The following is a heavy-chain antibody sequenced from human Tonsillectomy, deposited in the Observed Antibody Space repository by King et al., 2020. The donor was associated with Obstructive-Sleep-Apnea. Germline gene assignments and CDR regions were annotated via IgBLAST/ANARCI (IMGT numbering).Heavy chain of an antibody. CDR2: IYYSGST. Sequence: QLQESGPGLVKPSETLSLTCTVSGGSISSYYWSWIRQPPGKGLDWIGFIYYSGSTNYNPSLKSRVTISVDTSKNQFSLKLSSVTAADTAVYYCARPNYYDSSGYTYWYFDLWGRGTLVTVSS. D-gene: IGHD3-22*01. CDR1: GGSISSYY. J-gene: IGHJ2*01. V-gene: IGHV4-59*01. CDR3: ARPNYYDSSGYTYWYFDL.